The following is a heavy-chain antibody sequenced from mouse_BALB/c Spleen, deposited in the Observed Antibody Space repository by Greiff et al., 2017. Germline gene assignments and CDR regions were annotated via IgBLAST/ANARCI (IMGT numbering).Heavy chain of an antibody. CDR3: ARSGSSYFDY. CDR2: INPSSGYT. J-gene: IGHJ2*01. CDR1: GYTFTSYN. D-gene: IGHD1-1*01. V-gene: IGHV1-4*02. Sequence: QVQLQQSGAELVRSGASVKMSCKASGYTFTSYNMHWVKQTPGQGLEWIGYINPSSGYTEYNQKFKDKTTLTADKSSSTAYMQLSSLTSEDSAVYYCARSGSSYFDYWGQGTTLTVSS.